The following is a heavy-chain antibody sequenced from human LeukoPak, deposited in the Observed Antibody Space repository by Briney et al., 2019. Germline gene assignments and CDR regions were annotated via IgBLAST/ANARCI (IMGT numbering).Heavy chain of an antibody. CDR3: AKTSRERSNYDSPYDY. CDR1: GFTFSSFT. V-gene: IGHV3-21*04. Sequence: TGGSLRLSCAASGFTFSSFTMNWVRQAPGKGLEWVSSISSTSTYIHYADSVKGRFTISRDNAKNSLYLQMNSLRADDSAIYYCAKTSRERSNYDSPYDYWGQGALVTVSS. CDR2: ISSTSTYI. D-gene: IGHD4-11*01. J-gene: IGHJ4*02.